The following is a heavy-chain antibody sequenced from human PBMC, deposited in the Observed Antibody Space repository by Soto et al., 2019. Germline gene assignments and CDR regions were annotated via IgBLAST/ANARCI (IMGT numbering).Heavy chain of an antibody. V-gene: IGHV4-34*01. D-gene: IGHD3-10*01. CDR3: ARGVTMVRGVIWGDYYYYGVDV. CDR2: INHSGST. CDR1: GGSFSGYY. Sequence: SETLSLTCAVYGGSFSGYYWSWIRQPPGKGLEWIGEINHSGSTNYNPSLKSRVTISVDTSKNQFSLKLSSVTAADTAVYYCARGVTMVRGVIWGDYYYYGVDVWGQGTTVTVSS. J-gene: IGHJ6*02.